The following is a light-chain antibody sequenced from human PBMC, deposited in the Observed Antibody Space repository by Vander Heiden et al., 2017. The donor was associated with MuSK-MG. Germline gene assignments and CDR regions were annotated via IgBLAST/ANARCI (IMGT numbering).Light chain of an antibody. CDR1: QSSSSY. CDR2: GAS. V-gene: IGKV1-39*01. J-gene: IGKJ1*01. Sequence: DIQMTPSPSSLSASVGGRVTITSRGSQSSSSYLNWYQQKPGKAPKLLIYGASSVQSGVPERFSGSGSGTDFTLTISSLQPEDFAMYYCQQSDSTPRTFGQGTKVEIK. CDR3: QQSDSTPRT.